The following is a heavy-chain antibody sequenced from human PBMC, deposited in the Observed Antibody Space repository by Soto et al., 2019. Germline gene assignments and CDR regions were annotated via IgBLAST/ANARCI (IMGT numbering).Heavy chain of an antibody. CDR3: ARDVLDGTNSAFDL. V-gene: IGHV1-3*01. J-gene: IGHJ3*01. CDR2: INPGNGNT. CDR1: GYTFTSYS. Sequence: EASVQVSCKAPGYTFTSYSIHCVRQAPGQRLERMGWINPGNGNTKYSQKLQGRVTYTSDTSASTAYMELRSLTSEDTAIYYCARDVLDGTNSAFDLWGQGTMVTVSS. D-gene: IGHD6-13*01.